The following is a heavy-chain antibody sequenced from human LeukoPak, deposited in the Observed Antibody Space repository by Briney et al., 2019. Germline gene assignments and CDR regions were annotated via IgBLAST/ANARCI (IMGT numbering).Heavy chain of an antibody. D-gene: IGHD3-10*01. J-gene: IGHJ3*02. CDR1: GFTFNNYA. CDR3: AKDRGVSDDAFDI. Sequence: EGSLRLSCAASGFTFNNYAMAWVRQAPGKGLEWVSAVTDDGYSTYYADSVKGRFTISRDNSKNTLYLQMNSLRAEDTAVYYCAKDRGVSDDAFDIWGQGTMVTVSS. V-gene: IGHV3-23*01. CDR2: VTDDGYST.